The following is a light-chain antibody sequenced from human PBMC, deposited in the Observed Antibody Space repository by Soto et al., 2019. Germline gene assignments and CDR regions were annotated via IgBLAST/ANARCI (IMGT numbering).Light chain of an antibody. J-gene: IGLJ1*01. CDR1: SXVGGYDY. V-gene: IGLV2-14*03. Sequence: SXVGGYDYVSWYQQHADTGPKLMIYEVSNRPSGVSNRFSGSKSVNTATLAISGLQAEDEADYYCSSYTSSSTRVFGTGTKVT. CDR2: EVS. CDR3: SSYTSSSTRV.